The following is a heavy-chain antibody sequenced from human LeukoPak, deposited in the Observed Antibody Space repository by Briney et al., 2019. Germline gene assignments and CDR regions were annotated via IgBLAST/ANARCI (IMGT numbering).Heavy chain of an antibody. CDR2: INPSGGST. Sequence: ASVKVSCKASGYTFTSYYMHWVRQAPGQGLEWMGIINPSGGSTSHAQKFQGRVTMTRDTSTSTVYMELSSLRSEDTAVYYCARAGGTVVPAAIWFDPWGQGTLVTVSS. CDR3: ARAGGTVVPAAIWFDP. CDR1: GYTFTSYY. J-gene: IGHJ5*02. D-gene: IGHD2-2*01. V-gene: IGHV1-46*01.